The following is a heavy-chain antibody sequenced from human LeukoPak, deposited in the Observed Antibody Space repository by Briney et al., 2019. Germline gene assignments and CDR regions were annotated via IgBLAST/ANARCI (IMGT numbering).Heavy chain of an antibody. CDR2: IIPMFGTA. CDR1: GGTFSIYA. D-gene: IGHD5/OR15-5a*01. Sequence: SVKVSCKASGGTFSIYAISWVRQAPGQGLEWMGGIIPMFGTANYAQKFQGRVTITTDESTSTTYMELSSLKSEDTAAYYCARARGIYEGYFDLWGRGTLVTVSS. J-gene: IGHJ2*01. CDR3: ARARGIYEGYFDL. V-gene: IGHV1-69*05.